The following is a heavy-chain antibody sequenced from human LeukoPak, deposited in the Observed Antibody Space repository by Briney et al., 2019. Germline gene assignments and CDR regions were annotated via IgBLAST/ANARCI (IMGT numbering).Heavy chain of an antibody. CDR3: ARGLLWFGELTWFDP. CDR1: GFTFSSYA. D-gene: IGHD3-10*01. J-gene: IGHJ5*02. Sequence: PGGSLRLSCAASGFTFSSYAMSWVRQAPGKGLEWVSAISGSGGSTYYADSVKGRFTISRDNSKNTLYLQMNSLRAEDTAVYYCARGLLWFGELTWFDPWGQGTLVTVSS. V-gene: IGHV3-23*01. CDR2: ISGSGGST.